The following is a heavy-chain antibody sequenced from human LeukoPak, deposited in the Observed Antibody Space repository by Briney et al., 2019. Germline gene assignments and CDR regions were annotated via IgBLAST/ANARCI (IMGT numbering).Heavy chain of an antibody. CDR3: ARSRGHFWSGSYYFDY. V-gene: IGHV4-4*07. CDR1: GGSISSYY. D-gene: IGHD3-3*02. Sequence: SETLSLTRTVSGGSISSYYWSWIRQPAGKGLEWIGRIYTSGSTNYNPSLKSRVTMSVDTSKNQFSLKLSSVTAADTAVYYCARSRGHFWSGSYYFDYWGQGTLVTVSS. J-gene: IGHJ4*02. CDR2: IYTSGST.